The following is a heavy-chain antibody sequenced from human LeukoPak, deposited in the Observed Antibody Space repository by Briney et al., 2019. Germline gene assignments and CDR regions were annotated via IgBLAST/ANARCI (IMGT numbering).Heavy chain of an antibody. J-gene: IGHJ4*02. CDR3: ARAVGGAAADY. D-gene: IGHD6-13*01. CDR1: GGSISSYY. Sequence: PSETLSLTCTVSGGSISSYYRSWIRQPPGKGLEWIGYIYYSGSTNYNPSLKSRVTISLDTSKNQFSLKLSSVTAADTAVYYCARAVGGAAADYWGQGTLVTVSS. V-gene: IGHV4-59*01. CDR2: IYYSGST.